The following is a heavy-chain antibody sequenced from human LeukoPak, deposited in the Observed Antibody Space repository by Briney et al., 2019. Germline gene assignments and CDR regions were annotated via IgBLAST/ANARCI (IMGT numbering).Heavy chain of an antibody. Sequence: GRSLRLSCAASGFTFSSYAMHWVRQAPGKGLEWVAVISYDGSNKYYADSVKGRFTISRDNSKNTLYLQMNSLRAEDTAVYYCARVRGLTYWGQGTLVTVSS. CDR1: GFTFSSYA. J-gene: IGHJ4*02. CDR3: ARVRGLTY. D-gene: IGHD2-21*01. V-gene: IGHV3-30-3*01. CDR2: ISYDGSNK.